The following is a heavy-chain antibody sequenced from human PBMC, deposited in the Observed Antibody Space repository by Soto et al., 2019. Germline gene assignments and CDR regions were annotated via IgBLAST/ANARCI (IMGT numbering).Heavy chain of an antibody. J-gene: IGHJ5*02. CDR1: GGTFSNYA. Sequence: QVQLVQSGAEVKKPGSSVKVSCKASGGTFSNYAITWVRQAPGQGLEWLGRIIPIFGTRDYAQKFQGRVTISADESTTTAYMELSSLRSDDTSGYYCAKDAGREGFFGNWFDPWGQGTPVTVSS. CDR3: AKDAGREGFFGNWFDP. V-gene: IGHV1-69*15. D-gene: IGHD2-15*01. CDR2: IIPIFGTR.